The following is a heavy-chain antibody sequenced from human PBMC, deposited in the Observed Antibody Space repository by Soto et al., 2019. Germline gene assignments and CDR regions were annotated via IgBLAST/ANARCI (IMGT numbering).Heavy chain of an antibody. Sequence: GGSLRLSCAASGFTFSSYSMNWVRQAPGKGLEWVSYISSSSSTIYYADSVKGRFTISRDNAKNSLYLQMNSLRAEDTAVYYCASPYCSGGSCYRSEFLAFDIWGQGTMVTV. CDR3: ASPYCSGGSCYRSEFLAFDI. CDR1: GFTFSSYS. D-gene: IGHD2-15*01. CDR2: ISSSSSTI. J-gene: IGHJ3*02. V-gene: IGHV3-48*01.